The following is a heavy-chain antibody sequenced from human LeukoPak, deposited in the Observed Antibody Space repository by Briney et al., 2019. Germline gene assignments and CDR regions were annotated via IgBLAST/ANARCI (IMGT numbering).Heavy chain of an antibody. Sequence: GRSLRLSCAASGFAFDDYAMHWVRQAPGKGLEWVSGISWNSGSIGYADSVKGRFSISRDNAKNSLDLQLNNLSAEDTATYYCARVRYDSGWFDYWGQGTLVTVSS. V-gene: IGHV3-9*01. J-gene: IGHJ5*01. CDR3: ARVRYDSGWFDY. D-gene: IGHD6-19*01. CDR2: ISWNSGSI. CDR1: GFAFDDYA.